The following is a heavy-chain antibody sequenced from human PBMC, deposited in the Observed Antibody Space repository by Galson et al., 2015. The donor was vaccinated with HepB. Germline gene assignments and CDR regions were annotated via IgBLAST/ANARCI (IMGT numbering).Heavy chain of an antibody. CDR2: ISTYNFNT. CDR1: GYTFTTYG. Sequence: SCKASGYTFTTYGISWVRQAPGQGLEWMGWISTYNFNTNFAQRLQDRVTMTTDTATSTAYIELRSLGSDDTAVYYCARARYSTSTPDYCGQGTLVTVSS. D-gene: IGHD1-26*01. J-gene: IGHJ4*02. CDR3: ARARYSTSTPDY. V-gene: IGHV1-18*01.